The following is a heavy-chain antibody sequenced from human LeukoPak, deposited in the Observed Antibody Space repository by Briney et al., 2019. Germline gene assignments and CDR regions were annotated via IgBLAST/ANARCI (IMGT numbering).Heavy chain of an antibody. CDR2: IYPIGTT. J-gene: IGHJ4*02. CDR3: GRQGYTASHYFVDF. Sequence: PSEPLSLTRTVSAHSHNSYYWRWVRPPAGKGLEWIGRIYPIGTTHYSPPLQCRLTISIDTHKNDLPLTVRSVTAADTAVYFCGRQGYTASHYFVDFWSQGTLVTVSS. V-gene: IGHV4-4*07. CDR1: AHSHNSYY. D-gene: IGHD1-26*01.